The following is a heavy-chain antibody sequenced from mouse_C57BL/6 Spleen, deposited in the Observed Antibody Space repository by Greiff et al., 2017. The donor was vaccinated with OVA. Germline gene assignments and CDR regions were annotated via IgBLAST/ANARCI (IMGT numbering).Heavy chain of an antibody. CDR2: ISSGGDYI. J-gene: IGHJ1*03. D-gene: IGHD2-5*01. Sequence: EVHLVESGEGLVKPGGSLKLSCAASGFTFSSYAMSWVRQTPEKRLEWVAYISSGGDYIYYADTVKGRFTISRDNARNTLYLQMSSLKSEDTAMYYCTSYSNSYWYFDVWGTGTTVTVSS. CDR3: TSYSNSYWYFDV. CDR1: GFTFSSYA. V-gene: IGHV5-9-1*02.